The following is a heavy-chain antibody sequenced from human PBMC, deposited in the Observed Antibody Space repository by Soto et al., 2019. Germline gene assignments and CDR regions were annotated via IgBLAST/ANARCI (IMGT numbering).Heavy chain of an antibody. CDR3: GRGQTVIDV. CDR1: GGTITRGDHF. Sequence: PSETLSLTCSVSGGTITRGDHFWSWVRQSAGKGLGGLGYIYYSGSTYYDPSLKGRVMMTIETSKHQLSLNLSSVTAADTAVFYCGRGQTVIDVRGQGSTVLGSS. V-gene: IGHV4-30-4*01. J-gene: IGHJ6*02. CDR2: IYYSGST. D-gene: IGHD4-4*01.